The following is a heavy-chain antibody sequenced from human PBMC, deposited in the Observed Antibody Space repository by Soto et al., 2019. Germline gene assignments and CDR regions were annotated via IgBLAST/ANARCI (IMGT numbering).Heavy chain of an antibody. CDR1: GGSISSGGYY. V-gene: IGHV4-31*03. CDR2: IYYSGST. Sequence: SETLSLTCTVSGGSISSGGYYWSWIRQHPGKGLEWIGYIYYSGSTYYNPSLKSRVTISVDTSKNQFSLKLSSVTAADTAVYYCARDAHNCSGGSCWPQYNWFDPWGQGTLVTVSS. J-gene: IGHJ5*02. D-gene: IGHD2-15*01. CDR3: ARDAHNCSGGSCWPQYNWFDP.